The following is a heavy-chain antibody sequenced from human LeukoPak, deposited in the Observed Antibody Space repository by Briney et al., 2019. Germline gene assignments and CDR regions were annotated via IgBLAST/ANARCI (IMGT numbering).Heavy chain of an antibody. J-gene: IGHJ3*02. CDR2: ISAYNGNT. Sequence: ASVKVSCKASGYTFTSYGISWVRQAPGRGLEWMGWISAYNGNTNYAQKLQGRVTMTTDTSTSTAYMELRSLRSDDTAVYYCARDMGVREYGGAFDIWGQGTMATVSS. CDR3: ARDMGVREYGGAFDI. CDR1: GYTFTSYG. V-gene: IGHV1-18*01. D-gene: IGHD3-10*01.